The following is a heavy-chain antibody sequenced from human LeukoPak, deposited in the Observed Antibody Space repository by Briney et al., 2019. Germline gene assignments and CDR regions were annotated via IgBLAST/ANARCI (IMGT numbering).Heavy chain of an antibody. CDR2: INHSGST. CDR3: ARGADCSSTSCYISGAFDI. D-gene: IGHD2-2*02. V-gene: IGHV4-34*01. Sequence: SETLSLTCAVYGGSFSGYYWSWIRQPPGKGLEWIGEINHSGSTNYNPSLKSRVTISVDTSKNQFSLKLSSVTAADTAVYYCARGADCSSTSCYISGAFDIWGQGTMVTVSS. CDR1: GGSFSGYY. J-gene: IGHJ3*02.